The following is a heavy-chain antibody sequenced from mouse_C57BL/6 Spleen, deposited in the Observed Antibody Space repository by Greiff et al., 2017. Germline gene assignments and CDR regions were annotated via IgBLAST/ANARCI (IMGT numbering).Heavy chain of an antibody. CDR2: IYPRDGST. CDR1: GYTFTSYD. D-gene: IGHD2-9*01. V-gene: IGHV1-85*01. CDR3: ARSAYYGYLPWFAY. Sequence: QVQLQQSGPELVKPGASVKLSCKASGYTFTSYDINWVKQRPGQGLEWIGWIYPRDGSTKYNEKFKGKATLTVDTSSSTAYMELHSLTSEDSAVYFCARSAYYGYLPWFAYWGQGTLVTVSA. J-gene: IGHJ3*01.